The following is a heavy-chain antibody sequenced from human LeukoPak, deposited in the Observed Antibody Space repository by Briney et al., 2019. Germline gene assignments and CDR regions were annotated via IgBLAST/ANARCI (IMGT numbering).Heavy chain of an antibody. V-gene: IGHV4-59*12. J-gene: IGHJ4*02. D-gene: IGHD4-17*01. Sequence: PSETLFLTCTISSGSISRYYWSWIRQPPGKGLEWIGYIYYSGSTNYNPSLKSRVTISVDTSKNQFSLKLSSVTAADTAVYYCARDDYGDTRGLDYWGQGTLVTVSS. CDR3: ARDDYGDTRGLDY. CDR2: IYYSGST. CDR1: SGSISRYY.